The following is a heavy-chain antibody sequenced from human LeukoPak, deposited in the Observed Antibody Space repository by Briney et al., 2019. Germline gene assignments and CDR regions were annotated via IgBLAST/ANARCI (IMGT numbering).Heavy chain of an antibody. CDR3: AQGRISRYYYYGMDV. D-gene: IGHD2-15*01. Sequence: PSETLSLTCTVSGGSISSYYWSWIRQPPGKGLEWIGYIYYSGSTNYNPSLKSRVTISVDTSKNQFSLKLSSVTAADTAVYYCAQGRISRYYYYGMDVWGQGTTVTVSS. CDR1: GGSISSYY. CDR2: IYYSGST. J-gene: IGHJ6*02. V-gene: IGHV4-59*01.